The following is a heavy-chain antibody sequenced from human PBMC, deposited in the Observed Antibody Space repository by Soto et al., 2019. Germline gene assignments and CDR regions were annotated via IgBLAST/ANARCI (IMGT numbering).Heavy chain of an antibody. CDR1: GFTFTSSA. D-gene: IGHD2-2*01. J-gene: IGHJ5*02. CDR3: ARVVPGAEAWFGP. CDR2: ISVYSGGR. Sequence: AAVKVSCKASGFTFTSSAMQWVRQARGQRLEWLGWISVYSGGRNYAQKFQGRVTMTTDTSTTTAYMELRSLRSDDTAVYYCARVVPGAEAWFGPWGQGTLVTVSS. V-gene: IGHV1-18*01.